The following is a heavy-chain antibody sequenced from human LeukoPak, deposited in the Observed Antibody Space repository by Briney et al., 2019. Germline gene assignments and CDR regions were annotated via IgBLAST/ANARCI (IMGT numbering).Heavy chain of an antibody. CDR3: AREGYDTSGSDAFDI. CDR2: ISYDGSNK. CDR1: GFTFSSYA. V-gene: IGHV3-30-3*01. D-gene: IGHD3-22*01. J-gene: IGHJ3*02. Sequence: GGSLRLSCAASGFTFSSYAMSWVRQAPGKGLEWVAVISYDGSNKYYADSVKGRFTISRDNSKNTLYLQMNSLRAEDTAVYYCAREGYDTSGSDAFDIWGQGTMVTVSS.